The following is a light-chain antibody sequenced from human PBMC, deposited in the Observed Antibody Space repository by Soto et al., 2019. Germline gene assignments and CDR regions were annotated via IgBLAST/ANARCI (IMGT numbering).Light chain of an antibody. CDR1: SSNIGAGYD. CDR3: QSYDTSLSGVI. V-gene: IGLV1-40*01. Sequence: QPVLTQTPSVSGAPGQTITMSCTGSSSNIGAGYDVHWYQQIPGAAPRLLIYADNNRPSGVPDRFSASKSGTSASLAITGLQGEDEANYYCQSYDTSLSGVIFGAGTKVTVL. J-gene: IGLJ2*01. CDR2: ADN.